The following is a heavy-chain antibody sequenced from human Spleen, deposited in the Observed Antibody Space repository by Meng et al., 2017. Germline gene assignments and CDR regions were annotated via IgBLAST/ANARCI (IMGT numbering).Heavy chain of an antibody. D-gene: IGHD6-19*01. CDR3: ARARSGWYGGYYYGMDV. Sequence: QGQLQQWGAGLLKPSETLSLTCACYGGSFRGYYWGWIRQPPGKGLEWIGEINHSGSTNYNPSLKSRVTISVDTSKNQFSLKLSSVTAADTAVYYCARARSGWYGGYYYGMDVWGQGTTVTVSS. CDR1: GGSFRGYY. J-gene: IGHJ6*02. CDR2: INHSGST. V-gene: IGHV4-34*01.